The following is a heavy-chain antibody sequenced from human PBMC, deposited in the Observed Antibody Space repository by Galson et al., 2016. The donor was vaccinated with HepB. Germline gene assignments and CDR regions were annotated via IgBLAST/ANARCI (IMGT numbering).Heavy chain of an antibody. J-gene: IGHJ4*02. CDR3: ARQGGDGVETGFFEY. Sequence: QSGAEVKKPGESLRISCKGSGYSFTNFWIGWVRQMPGKGLEWMGIIYPGDSDTAYSPSFQGQVTISADKSINTASLQWSSLKASDTAIYYCARQGGDGVETGFFEYWGQGALVTVAS. V-gene: IGHV5-51*01. CDR1: GYSFTNFW. CDR2: IYPGDSDT. D-gene: IGHD5-18*01.